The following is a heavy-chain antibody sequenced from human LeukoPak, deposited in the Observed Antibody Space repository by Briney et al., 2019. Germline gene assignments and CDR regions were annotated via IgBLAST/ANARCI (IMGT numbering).Heavy chain of an antibody. J-gene: IGHJ6*03. V-gene: IGHV3-48*03. Sequence: PGGSLRLSCAASGFTFSSYEMSWVRQAPGKGLEWVSYISSSGSTIYYADSVKGRFTISRDHAKNSLYLQMNSLRAEDTAVYYCAKDGLKASPTGYYMDVWGKGTTVTISS. CDR3: AKDGLKASPTGYYMDV. D-gene: IGHD2-8*02. CDR2: ISSSGSTI. CDR1: GFTFSSYE.